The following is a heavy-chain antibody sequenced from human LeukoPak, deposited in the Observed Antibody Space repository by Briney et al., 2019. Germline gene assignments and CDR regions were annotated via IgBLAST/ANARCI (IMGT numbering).Heavy chain of an antibody. CDR1: GYTFTSYD. CDR2: MNPNSGNT. CDR3: ARDGVVGAMFDY. D-gene: IGHD1-26*01. Sequence: ASVKVSCKASGYTFTSYDINWVRQATGQGLEWMGWMNPNSGNTGYAQKFQGRVTMTRNTSISTAYMELSSLRSEDTAVYYCARDGVVGAMFDYWGQGTLVTVSS. J-gene: IGHJ4*02. V-gene: IGHV1-8*01.